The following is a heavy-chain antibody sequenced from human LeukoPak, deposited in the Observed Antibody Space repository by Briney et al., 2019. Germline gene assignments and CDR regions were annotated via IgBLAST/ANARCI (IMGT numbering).Heavy chain of an antibody. Sequence: RPSETLSLTCTVSGGSISSGSYYWSWIRQPAGKGLEWIGRIYTSGSTNYNPSLKSRVTISVDTSKNQFSLKLSSVTAADTAVYYCARDLRDVRLGELSWPAFDPWGQGTLVTVSS. D-gene: IGHD3-16*02. CDR3: ARDLRDVRLGELSWPAFDP. V-gene: IGHV4-61*02. CDR1: GGSISSGSYY. CDR2: IYTSGST. J-gene: IGHJ5*02.